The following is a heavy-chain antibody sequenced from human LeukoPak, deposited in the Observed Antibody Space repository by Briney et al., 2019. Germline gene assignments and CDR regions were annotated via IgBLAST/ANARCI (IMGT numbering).Heavy chain of an antibody. D-gene: IGHD1-26*01. Sequence: SQTLSLTCTVSGGSISSGGYYWSWIRQHPGTGLEWIGYIYYSGSTYYNPSLKSRVTISVDTSKNQFSLKLSSVTAADTAVYYCARGGSSLLCYYYYGMDVWGQGTTVTVSS. CDR2: IYYSGST. CDR3: ARGGSSLLCYYYYGMDV. CDR1: GGSISSGGYY. J-gene: IGHJ6*02. V-gene: IGHV4-31*03.